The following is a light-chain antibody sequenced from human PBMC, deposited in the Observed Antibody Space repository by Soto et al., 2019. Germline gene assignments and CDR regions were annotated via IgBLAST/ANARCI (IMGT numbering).Light chain of an antibody. CDR2: EVN. J-gene: IGLJ2*01. Sequence: QSALAQPASVSGSPGQSITISCTATSVDVGGYSYVSWYQLHPGKAPKLIIYEVNKRPSGISNRFSGSESANTASLTISGLQAEDEADYYCSSYTSSSTLVFGGGTQLTVL. CDR3: SSYTSSSTLV. CDR1: SVDVGGYSY. V-gene: IGLV2-14*01.